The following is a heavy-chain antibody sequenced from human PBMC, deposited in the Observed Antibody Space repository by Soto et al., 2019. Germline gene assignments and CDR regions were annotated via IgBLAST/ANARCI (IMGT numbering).Heavy chain of an antibody. J-gene: IGHJ4*02. CDR2: ISGGGGST. CDR1: GFTFSSYA. V-gene: IGHV3-23*01. Sequence: GGSLRLSCAASGFTFSSYAMSWVRQAPGKGLEWVSAISGGGGSTYYADSVKGRFTISRDNSKNTLHLQMNSLRAEDTALYFCAKPESSYSWGNGPDYWGQGTLVTVSS. D-gene: IGHD1-26*01. CDR3: AKPESSYSWGNGPDY.